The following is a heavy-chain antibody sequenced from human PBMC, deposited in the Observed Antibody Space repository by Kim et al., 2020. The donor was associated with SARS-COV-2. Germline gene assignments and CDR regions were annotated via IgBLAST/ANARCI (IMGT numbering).Heavy chain of an antibody. J-gene: IGHJ4*02. D-gene: IGHD6-19*01. CDR3: ARAYSSGWAYFDY. V-gene: IGHV3-11*06. Sequence: YACSVNGRFTISRDNAKNSLYLQMNSLRAEDTAVYYCARAYSSGWAYFDYWGQGTLVTVSS.